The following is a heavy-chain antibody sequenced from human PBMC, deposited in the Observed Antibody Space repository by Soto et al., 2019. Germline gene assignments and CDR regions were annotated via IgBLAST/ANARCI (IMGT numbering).Heavy chain of an antibody. D-gene: IGHD4-4*01. CDR3: ASVSVTNSYYGMDV. Sequence: SVKVSCKASGGTFSSYAISWVRQAPGQGLEWMGGIIPIFGTANYAQKFQGRVTITADKSTSTAYMELSSVTAADTAVYYCASVSVTNSYYGMDVWGQGTTVTVSS. J-gene: IGHJ6*02. CDR2: IIPIFGTA. V-gene: IGHV1-69*06. CDR1: GGTFSSYA.